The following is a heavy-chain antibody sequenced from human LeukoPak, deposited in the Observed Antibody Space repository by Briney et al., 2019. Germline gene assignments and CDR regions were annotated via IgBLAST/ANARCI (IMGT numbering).Heavy chain of an antibody. CDR2: IYYSGST. CDR3: ARVRYDYVWGSYRHDAFDI. CDR1: GGSISSSSYY. J-gene: IGHJ3*02. V-gene: IGHV4-39*01. Sequence: SETLSLTCTVSGGSISSSSYYWGWIRQPPGKGLEWIGSIYYSGSTYYNPSLKSRVTISVDTSKNQFSLKLSSVTAADTAVYYCARVRYDYVWGSYRHDAFDIWGQGTMVTVSS. D-gene: IGHD3-16*02.